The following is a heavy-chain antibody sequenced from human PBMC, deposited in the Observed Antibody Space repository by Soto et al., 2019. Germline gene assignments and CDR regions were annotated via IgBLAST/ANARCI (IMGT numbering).Heavy chain of an antibody. J-gene: IGHJ4*02. CDR1: GGSISSSRYY. Sequence: SETLSLTCTVSGGSISSSRYYWGWICQPPGKGLEWIGSLYYSGSTYHNPSLKSRVTISVDTSKNQFSLKLSSVTAADTAVYHCARHANYYGSGTYYSPFDYWGQGTLVTVSS. CDR3: ARHANYYGSGTYYSPFDY. V-gene: IGHV4-39*01. CDR2: LYYSGST. D-gene: IGHD3-10*01.